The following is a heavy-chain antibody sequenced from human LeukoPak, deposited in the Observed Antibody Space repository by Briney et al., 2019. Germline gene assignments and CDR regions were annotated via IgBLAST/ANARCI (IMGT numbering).Heavy chain of an antibody. V-gene: IGHV5-51*01. CDR2: IFPSDSDT. Sequence: GESLKISCKGSGNSFINYWIGWVRQMPGKGLEWMGIIFPSDSDTRYSPSFQGQVTISADKSTSTAYLQWSSLKASDTAMYYCARPGYSSSLDYWGQGTLVTVSS. D-gene: IGHD6-13*01. CDR3: ARPGYSSSLDY. CDR1: GNSFINYW. J-gene: IGHJ4*02.